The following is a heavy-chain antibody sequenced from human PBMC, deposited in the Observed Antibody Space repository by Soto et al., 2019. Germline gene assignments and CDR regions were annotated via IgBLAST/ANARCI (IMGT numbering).Heavy chain of an antibody. J-gene: IGHJ4*02. D-gene: IGHD1-20*01. CDR1: GGSMNNDSYY. V-gene: IGHV4-39*01. Sequence: SETLSLTCSVSGGSMNNDSYYWGWIRQPPGKGLEWIGTIYYTGNTFYNPSLGSRVTISVDTSKNQLSLTLTSLTVADMAVYYCARPRWKDGIKWGRGILVTVSS. CDR3: ARPRWKDGIK. CDR2: IYYTGNT.